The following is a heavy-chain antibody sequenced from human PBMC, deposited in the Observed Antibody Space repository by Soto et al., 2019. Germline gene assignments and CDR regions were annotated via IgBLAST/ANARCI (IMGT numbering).Heavy chain of an antibody. CDR2: IYYSGST. CDR3: ARETDTNDAFDI. CDR1: GGSISSYY. J-gene: IGHJ3*02. D-gene: IGHD5-18*01. Sequence: XETLSLTCTVSGGSISSYYWSWIRQPPGKGLEWIGYIYYSGSTNYNPSLKSRVTISVDTSKNQFSLKLSSVTAADTAVYYCARETDTNDAFDIWGQGAMVTVSS. V-gene: IGHV4-59*01.